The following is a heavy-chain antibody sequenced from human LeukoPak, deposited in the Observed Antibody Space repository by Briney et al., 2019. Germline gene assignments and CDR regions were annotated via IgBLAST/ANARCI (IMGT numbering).Heavy chain of an antibody. CDR2: IDTSGST. CDR3: ASGSRVHHGYYDGSGYQLDY. J-gene: IGHJ4*02. CDR1: GDSIRSGSYY. V-gene: IGHV4-61*02. Sequence: SETLSLTCTVSGDSIRSGSYYWSWIRQSAGKGLEWIGRIDTSGSTNYNPSLKSRVTISVDTSKNQFSLKLSSVTAADTAVYYCASGSRVHHGYYDGSGYQLDYWGQGTLVTVSS. D-gene: IGHD3-22*01.